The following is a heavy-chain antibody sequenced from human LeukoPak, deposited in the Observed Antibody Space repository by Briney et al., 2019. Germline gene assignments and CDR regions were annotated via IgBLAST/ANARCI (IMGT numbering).Heavy chain of an antibody. CDR3: AKVQEMSTILPPFHY. CDR2: ISGSGGTT. D-gene: IGHD5-24*01. J-gene: IGHJ4*02. Sequence: AGGSLRLSCAASGFTFSNYAMGWVRQAPGKGLEWVSAISGSGGTTYYADSVKGRFTISRDNSKNTLYLQMNSLRAADTALYYCAKVQEMSTILPPFHYWGQGTLVTVSS. V-gene: IGHV3-23*01. CDR1: GFTFSNYA.